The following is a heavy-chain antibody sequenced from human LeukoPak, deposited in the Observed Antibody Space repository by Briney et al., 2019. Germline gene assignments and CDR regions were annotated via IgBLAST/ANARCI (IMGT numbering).Heavy chain of an antibody. CDR3: ANYYYTSGYGKDV. J-gene: IGHJ6*02. Sequence: KPSETLSLTCSVSGGSISTSTHYWSWIRQPLGKGLEWIASIYYSGSTYYNPSLESRVTISSDTSKNQFFLKLSSVTAADTAIYFCANYYYTSGYGKDVWGQGTTVIVSS. CDR1: GGSISTSTHY. V-gene: IGHV4-39*07. CDR2: IYYSGST. D-gene: IGHD3-10*01.